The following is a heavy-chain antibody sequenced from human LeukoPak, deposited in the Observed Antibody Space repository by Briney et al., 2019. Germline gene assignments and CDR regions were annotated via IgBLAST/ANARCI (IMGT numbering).Heavy chain of an antibody. CDR1: GGSFSGYY. CDR2: INHSGST. V-gene: IGHV4-34*01. Sequence: SETLSLTCAVYGGSFSGYYWSWIRQPPGKGLEWIGEINHSGSTNYNPSLKSRVTISVDTSKNQFSLKLSSVTAADTAVYYCARQSFAPFQAGPETPIESWGQGTLVIVSS. CDR3: ARQSFAPFQAGPETPIES. D-gene: IGHD4-23*01. J-gene: IGHJ4*02.